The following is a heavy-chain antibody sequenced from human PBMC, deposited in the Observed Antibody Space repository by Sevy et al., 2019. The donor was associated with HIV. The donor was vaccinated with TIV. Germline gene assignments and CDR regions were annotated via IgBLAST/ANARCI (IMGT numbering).Heavy chain of an antibody. Sequence: GGSLRLSCAATGFTFSNYAMHWVRQTPGKGLEWVAIIWSDGRFENHGDSVKGRFTISRENSRNTLYLQMNNVRFEDTAVYYCARGGYYYDNAAYYALDSWGQGTLVTVSS. CDR2: IWSDGRFE. D-gene: IGHD3-22*01. V-gene: IGHV3-33*01. CDR3: ARGGYYYDNAAYYALDS. J-gene: IGHJ4*02. CDR1: GFTFSNYA.